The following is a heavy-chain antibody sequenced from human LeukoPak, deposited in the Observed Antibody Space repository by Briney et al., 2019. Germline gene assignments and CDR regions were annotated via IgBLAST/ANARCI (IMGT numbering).Heavy chain of an antibody. CDR3: AKDSSGDDSSGIEGY. CDR2: ISYDGSNK. Sequence: GRSLRLSCAAFGFTFSSYGMHWVRQAPGKGLEWVAVISYDGSNKYYADSVKGRFTISRDNSKNTLYLQMNSLRAEDTAVYYCAKDSSGDDSSGIEGYWGQGTLVTVSS. CDR1: GFTFSSYG. J-gene: IGHJ4*02. D-gene: IGHD3-22*01. V-gene: IGHV3-30*18.